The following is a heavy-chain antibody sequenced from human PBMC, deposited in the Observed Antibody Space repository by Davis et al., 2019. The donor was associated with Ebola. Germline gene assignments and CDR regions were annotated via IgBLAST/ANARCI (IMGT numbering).Heavy chain of an antibody. CDR3: AKDWPPTGLLWFGGYYFDY. CDR2: VSYDGNTQ. D-gene: IGHD3-10*01. CDR1: GFTLSSYA. V-gene: IGHV3-30*18. Sequence: PGGSLRLSCAASGFTLSSYAMHWVRQAPGKGLEWVAVVSYDGNTQYYGDSVKGRFTISRDNSKNTLYLQMNSLRAEDTAVYYCAKDWPPTGLLWFGGYYFDYWGQGTLVTVSS. J-gene: IGHJ4*02.